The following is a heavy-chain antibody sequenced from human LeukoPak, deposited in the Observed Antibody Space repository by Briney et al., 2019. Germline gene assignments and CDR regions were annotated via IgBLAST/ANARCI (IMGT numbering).Heavy chain of an antibody. J-gene: IGHJ4*02. CDR2: IYWNDDK. V-gene: IGHV2-5*01. D-gene: IGHD2-15*01. CDR1: VFSLTTRGVG. CDR3: VVGFDY. Sequence: ESGPTLEPTQTLTLSCTFSVFSLTTRGVGVGCSRQTPGKALEWLAVIYWNDDKYYSPSLKSRFTITKDTSKNQVVLTMTNMNPVDTATYYCVVGFDYWGQGILVTVSS.